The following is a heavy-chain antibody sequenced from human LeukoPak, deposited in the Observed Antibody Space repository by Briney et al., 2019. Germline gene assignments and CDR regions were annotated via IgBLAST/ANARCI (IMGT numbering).Heavy chain of an antibody. CDR2: ISYDGSNK. J-gene: IGHJ5*02. CDR3: AKEGGGYSGYDNNRFDP. D-gene: IGHD5-12*01. CDR1: GFTFSSYG. Sequence: PGRSLRLSCAASGFTFSSYGMHWVRQAPGKGLEWVAVISYDGSNKYYADSVKGRFTISRDNSKNTLYLQMNSLRAEDTAVYYCAKEGGGYSGYDNNRFDPWGQGTLVTVSS. V-gene: IGHV3-30*18.